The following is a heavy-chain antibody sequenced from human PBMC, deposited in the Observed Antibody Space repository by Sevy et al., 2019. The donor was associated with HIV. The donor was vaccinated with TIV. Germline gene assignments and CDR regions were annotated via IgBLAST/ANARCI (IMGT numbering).Heavy chain of an antibody. J-gene: IGHJ5*02. CDR2: IYYGGRT. CDR1: GASISGSS. D-gene: IGHD3-10*01. CDR3: ARDWVDAEEIRGSWFDP. V-gene: IGHV4-59*13. Sequence: SETLSLTCTVSGASISGSSWSWIRQPPGKGLEWIGYIYYGGRTNYNPSLKSRVTTSIDASKNQCSLKLISVTAADTAVYYCARDWVDAEEIRGSWFDPWGQGTLVTVSS.